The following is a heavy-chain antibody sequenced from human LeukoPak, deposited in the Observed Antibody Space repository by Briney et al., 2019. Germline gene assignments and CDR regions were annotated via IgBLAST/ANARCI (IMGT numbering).Heavy chain of an antibody. CDR1: GFTFSSYW. J-gene: IGHJ6*03. CDR3: AKIGRSYDFWTGYYEEEVDYMDV. Sequence: PGGSLRLSCAASGFTFSSYWMHWVRQAPGKGLVWVSHINSDGSSTTYADSVKGRFTISRDNSKNTLYLQMNSLRAEDTAVYYCAKIGRSYDFWTGYYEEEVDYMDVWGKGTTVTVSS. D-gene: IGHD3-3*01. V-gene: IGHV3-74*01. CDR2: INSDGSST.